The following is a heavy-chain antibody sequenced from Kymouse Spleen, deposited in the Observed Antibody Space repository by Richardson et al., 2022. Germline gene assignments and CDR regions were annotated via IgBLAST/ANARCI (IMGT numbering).Heavy chain of an antibody. D-gene: IGHD6-19*01. CDR1: GYTFTSYG. V-gene: IGHV1-18*01. J-gene: IGHJ6*02. Sequence: QVQLVQSGAEVKKPGASVKVSCKASGYTFTSYGISWVRQAPGQGLEWMGWISAYNGNTNYAQKLQGRVTMTTDTSTSTAYMELRSLRSDDTAVYYCARDRYSSGWYDYYYYGMDVWGQGTTVTVSS. CDR3: ARDRYSSGWYDYYYYGMDV. CDR2: ISAYNGNT.